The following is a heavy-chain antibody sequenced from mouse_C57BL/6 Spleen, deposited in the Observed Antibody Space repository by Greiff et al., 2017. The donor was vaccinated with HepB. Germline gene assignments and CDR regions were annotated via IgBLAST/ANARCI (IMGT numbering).Heavy chain of an antibody. J-gene: IGHJ3*01. CDR1: GYTFTSYW. CDR3: ARGKDYGSTSWFAY. D-gene: IGHD1-1*01. Sequence: VQLQQPGAELVRPGSSVKLSCKASGYTFTSYWMHWVKQRPIQGLEWIGNIDPSDSETHYNQKFKDKATLTVDKSSSTAYMQLSSLTPEDSAVYYCARGKDYGSTSWFAYWGQGTLVTVSA. V-gene: IGHV1-52*01. CDR2: IDPSDSET.